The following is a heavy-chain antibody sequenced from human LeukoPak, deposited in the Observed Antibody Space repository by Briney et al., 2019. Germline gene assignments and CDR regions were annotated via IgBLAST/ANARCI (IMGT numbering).Heavy chain of an antibody. J-gene: IGHJ4*02. D-gene: IGHD6-19*01. CDR3: ARGGSGWPFDY. CDR1: GHSIRSGYY. CDR2: IYQSGST. Sequence: SETLSLTCTVSGHSIRSGYYWGWIRQSPGKGLEWIGNIYQSGSTSYNPSLTSRVTISVDSSKNELSLSLNSVTAADTAVYYCARGGSGWPFDYWGQGTLVTVSS. V-gene: IGHV4-38-2*02.